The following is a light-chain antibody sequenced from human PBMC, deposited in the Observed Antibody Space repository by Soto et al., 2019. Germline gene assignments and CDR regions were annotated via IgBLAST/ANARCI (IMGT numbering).Light chain of an antibody. CDR2: GAS. CDR3: QQYGSSQT. J-gene: IGKJ1*01. CDR1: QSVSSSY. V-gene: IGKV3-20*01. Sequence: ETVMTQSPATLPVSPGERATLSCRASQSVSSSYLAWYQQKPGQAPRLLIYGASSRATGIPDRFSGSGSGTDFTLTISRLEPEDFAVYYCQQYGSSQTFGQGTKV.